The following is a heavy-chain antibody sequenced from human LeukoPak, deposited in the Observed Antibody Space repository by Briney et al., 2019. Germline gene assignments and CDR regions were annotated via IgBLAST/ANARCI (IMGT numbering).Heavy chain of an antibody. J-gene: IGHJ3*02. V-gene: IGHV2-5*01. D-gene: IGHD2-8*01. Sequence: TLSLTCTVSGGSISSYYWSWIRQPPGKALEWLALIYWNDDKRYSPSLKARLTITKDTSENQVVLTMTNMDPVDTATYYCAHRLGVRGATFDIWGQGTMVTVSS. CDR1: GGSISSYYW. CDR2: IYWNDDK. CDR3: AHRLGVRGATFDI.